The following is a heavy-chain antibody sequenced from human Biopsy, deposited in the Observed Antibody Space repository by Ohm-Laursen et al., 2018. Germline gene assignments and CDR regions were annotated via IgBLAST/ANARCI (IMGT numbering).Heavy chain of an antibody. CDR2: FYYSGST. V-gene: IGHV4-59*01. CDR3: ARARIKTSGVLIPETYYFDS. CDR1: GDSISIYY. Sequence: GTLSLTCNVSGDSISIYYWSWIRQPPGKGLEWIGNFYYSGSTNYNPSLKSRITMSLDRSKSQVSLRMNSVTAADMAVYYCARARIKTSGVLIPETYYFDSWGQGTLVTVSS. J-gene: IGHJ4*02. D-gene: IGHD3-3*01.